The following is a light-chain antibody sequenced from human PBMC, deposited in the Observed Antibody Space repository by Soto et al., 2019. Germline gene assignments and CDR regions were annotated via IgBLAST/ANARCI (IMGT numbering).Light chain of an antibody. V-gene: IGKV1-5*03. CDR2: KAS. Sequence: DIPMPQAPTTLPASVTDIVTLTCLASQSISSWLAWYQHKPGKAPKLLIYKASTLESGVPSRFSGSGSGTEFTLTISSLQPDDFATYYCQQYNSYSITFGQGTRLEIK. J-gene: IGKJ5*01. CDR3: QQYNSYSIT. CDR1: QSISSW.